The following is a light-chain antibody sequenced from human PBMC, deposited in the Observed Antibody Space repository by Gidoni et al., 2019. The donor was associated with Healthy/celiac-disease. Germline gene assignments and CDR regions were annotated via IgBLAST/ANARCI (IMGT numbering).Light chain of an antibody. CDR1: QRVSSY. CDR2: DAS. CDR3: QQRSNWPPIT. Sequence: EIVFTQSPATLSLSPGERATLSCRASQRVSSYLAWYQQKPGQAPRLLIYDASNRATGSPARFSGSGSGTDFTLTISSLEPEDFAVYYCQQRSNWPPITFGQGTRLEIK. V-gene: IGKV3-11*01. J-gene: IGKJ5*01.